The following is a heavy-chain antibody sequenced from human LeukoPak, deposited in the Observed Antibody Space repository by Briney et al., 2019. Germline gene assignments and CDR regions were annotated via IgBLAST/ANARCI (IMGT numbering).Heavy chain of an antibody. CDR3: AKDLYCSSTSCPLDAFDI. V-gene: IGHV3-23*01. Sequence: PGGSLRLSCAASGFTFSSYAMSWVRQAPGKGLEWVSAISGSGGSTYYADSVKGRFTISRDNSKNTLYLQMNSLRAEDTAVYYCAKDLYCSSTSCPLDAFDIWGQGTMVTVSS. D-gene: IGHD2-2*01. CDR2: ISGSGGST. J-gene: IGHJ3*02. CDR1: GFTFSSYA.